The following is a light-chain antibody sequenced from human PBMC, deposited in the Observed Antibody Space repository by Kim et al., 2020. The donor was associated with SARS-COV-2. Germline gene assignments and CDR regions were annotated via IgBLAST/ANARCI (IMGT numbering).Light chain of an antibody. Sequence: GQSVTISCTGTSGNVGAYNYVSWYQHHPGKAPKLMIYDVSKRPSGVPDRFSGSKSANTASLTISGLQAEDEADYYCCSYAGSYTWVFGGGTQLTVL. CDR1: SGNVGAYNY. CDR3: CSYAGSYTWV. CDR2: DVS. V-gene: IGLV2-11*01. J-gene: IGLJ3*02.